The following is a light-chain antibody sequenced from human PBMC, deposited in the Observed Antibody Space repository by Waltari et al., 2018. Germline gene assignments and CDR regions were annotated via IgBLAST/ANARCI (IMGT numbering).Light chain of an antibody. J-gene: IGLJ2*01. CDR1: SANIGNHA. CDR3: AAWDDSLNGVI. V-gene: IGLV1-36*01. CDR2: YDD. Sequence: QFVLTQPPSVSEAPRQRVTITCSGSSANIGNHAVNWYQQVPGKPPKLLIYYDDLLPAGVSAGFPGSKSGPSASLAISGLQSEDEAEYYCAAWDDSLNGVIFGGGTKLTVL.